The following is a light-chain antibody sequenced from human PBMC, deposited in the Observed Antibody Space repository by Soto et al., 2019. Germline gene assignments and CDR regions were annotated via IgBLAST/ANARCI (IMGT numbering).Light chain of an antibody. CDR1: SSDVGGYNY. J-gene: IGLJ2*01. CDR2: DVR. Sequence: QSVLTQPASVSGSLGQSITISCIGTSSDVGGYNYVSWYQQHPGKAPKLMIYDVRNRPSGVSNRFSGSKSGNTASLTISGLQAEDEADYYCSSYTSSGTRVFGGGTKLTVL. CDR3: SSYTSSGTRV. V-gene: IGLV2-14*01.